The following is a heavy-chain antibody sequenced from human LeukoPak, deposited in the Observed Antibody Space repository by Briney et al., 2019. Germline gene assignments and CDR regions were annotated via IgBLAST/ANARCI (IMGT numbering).Heavy chain of an antibody. D-gene: IGHD3-3*01. Sequence: GASVTVSCKASGGTFTNFAISWLRQGPGQGLEWLGGIIPIFGTITYAQKFQGRVTIVADESTSTAYMELSSLRSEDTAVYYCARVGLYDFWSGGFYYYYMDVWGKGTTVTVSS. V-gene: IGHV1-69*13. J-gene: IGHJ6*03. CDR1: GGTFTNFA. CDR3: ARVGLYDFWSGGFYYYYMDV. CDR2: IIPIFGTI.